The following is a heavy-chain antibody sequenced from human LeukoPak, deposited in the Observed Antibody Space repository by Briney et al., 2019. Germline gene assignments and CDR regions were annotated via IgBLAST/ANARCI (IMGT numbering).Heavy chain of an antibody. V-gene: IGHV3-30*03. D-gene: IGHD3-22*01. Sequence: PGGSLRLSCAASGFTFSSYGMHWVRQAPGKGLEWVAVISYDGSKKFYADSVKGRFTISRDNSKNSLYLQMNSLRAEDTAVYYCARGAYYYEDWGQGTLVTVSS. J-gene: IGHJ4*02. CDR3: ARGAYYYED. CDR2: ISYDGSKK. CDR1: GFTFSSYG.